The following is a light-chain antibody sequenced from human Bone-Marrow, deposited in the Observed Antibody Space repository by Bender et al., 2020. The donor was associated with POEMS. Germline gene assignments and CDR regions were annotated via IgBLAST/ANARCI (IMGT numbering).Light chain of an antibody. Sequence: QSALTQPPSASGSPGQSVTISCTGTSGDVGGYKYVSWYQQYPGKAPKLVIYEVTKRPSGVPARFSGSKSGNTASLTVSGLQAEDEADYYCSSFAGNNNPGVFGGGTKLTVL. V-gene: IGLV2-8*01. J-gene: IGLJ2*01. CDR2: EVT. CDR1: SGDVGGYKY. CDR3: SSFAGNNNPGV.